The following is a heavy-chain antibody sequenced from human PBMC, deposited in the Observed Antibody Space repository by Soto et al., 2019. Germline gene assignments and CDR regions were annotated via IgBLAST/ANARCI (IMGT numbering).Heavy chain of an antibody. J-gene: IGHJ6*02. V-gene: IGHV4-59*01. CDR2: MYNTGST. D-gene: IGHD2-21*02. CDR3: ARDLWGYCGTDCYPLDV. CDR1: GGTISRYY. Sequence: QVQLQESGPGLVKPSETLSLTRTVSGGTISRYYWSWIRQPPGKGLEWIGYMYNTGSTVYNPSFTSRVTISVDTSKNQFSLKLNSVTAADTAVYYCARDLWGYCGTDCYPLDVWGQGTTVTVSS.